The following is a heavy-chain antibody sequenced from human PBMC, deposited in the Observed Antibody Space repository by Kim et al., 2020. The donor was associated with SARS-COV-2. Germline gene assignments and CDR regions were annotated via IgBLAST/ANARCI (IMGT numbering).Heavy chain of an antibody. J-gene: IGHJ4*02. D-gene: IGHD3-10*01. V-gene: IGHV3-7*03. CDR3: ARDLEAYGSGSYYDY. CDR2: IKQDGSEK. Sequence: GSLRLSCAASGFTFSSYWMSWVRQAPGKGLEWVANIKQDGSEKYYVDSVKGRFTISRDNAKNSLYLQMNSLRAEDTAVYYCARDLEAYGSGSYYDYWGQGTLVTVSS. CDR1: GFTFSSYW.